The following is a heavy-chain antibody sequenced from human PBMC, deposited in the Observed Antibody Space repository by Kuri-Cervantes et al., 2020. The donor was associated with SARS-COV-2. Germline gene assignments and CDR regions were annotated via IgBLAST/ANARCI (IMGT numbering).Heavy chain of an antibody. V-gene: IGHV3-30*04. CDR1: GFTFRNYA. J-gene: IGHJ4*02. CDR3: ARGTRDY. CDR2: ISYDGSNK. Sequence: GESLKISCAASGFTFRNYAMYWVRQAPGKGLEWVVAISYDGSNKYYADSVKGRFTISRDNSKNTLYLQMNSLRDEDTAVYYCARGTRDYWGQGTLVTVSS.